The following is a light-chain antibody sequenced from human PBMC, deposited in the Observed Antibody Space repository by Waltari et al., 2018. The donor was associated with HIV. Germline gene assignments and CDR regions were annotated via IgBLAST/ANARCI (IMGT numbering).Light chain of an antibody. CDR2: KAS. CDR3: QQYDSYSIT. V-gene: IGKV1-5*03. Sequence: DIQMTQSPSTLSASVGDRVTITCRASQSISSWLAWYQWKPGIAPKVLIYKASSLESGVPSRFSGSGSGTEFTLTISSLQPDDFATYYCQQYDSYSITFGQGTRLEIK. J-gene: IGKJ5*01. CDR1: QSISSW.